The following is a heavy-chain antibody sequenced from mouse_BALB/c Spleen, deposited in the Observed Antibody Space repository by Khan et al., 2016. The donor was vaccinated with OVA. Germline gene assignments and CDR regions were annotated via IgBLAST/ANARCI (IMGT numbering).Heavy chain of an antibody. J-gene: IGHJ3*01. V-gene: IGHV1-77*01. D-gene: IGHD1-2*01. CDR3: ERKNYFGYTFAY. Sequence: QVQLKQSGAELARPGASVKLSCKASDYTFTDYYINWVKQRTGQGLEWIGEISPGSGDTYYNEKFKGKATLTADIFSTTAYMQFSSLTSEASAVYFCERKNYFGYTFAYWGQGTLVTVSA. CDR2: ISPGSGDT. CDR1: DYTFTDYY.